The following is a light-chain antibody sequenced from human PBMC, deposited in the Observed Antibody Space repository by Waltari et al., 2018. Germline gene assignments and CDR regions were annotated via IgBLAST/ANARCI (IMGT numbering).Light chain of an antibody. CDR1: QSGSSN. J-gene: IGKJ1*01. Sequence: ELVMPPSPDIPSLSPWESATLACRARQSGSSNLAWYLQKPGQAPGLLIYGASSRATGIPDRFSGSGSGTDFTLTISSLEPEDVGVYYCLQRSDWPRTFGQGTRVEIK. V-gene: IGKV3D-15*01. CDR3: LQRSDWPRT. CDR2: GAS.